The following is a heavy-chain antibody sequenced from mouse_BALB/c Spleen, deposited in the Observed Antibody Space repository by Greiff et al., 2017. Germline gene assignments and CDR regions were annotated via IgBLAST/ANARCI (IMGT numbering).Heavy chain of an antibody. CDR2: IYPGNSDT. CDR3: TDYDGYYYFDY. CDR1: GYTFTSYW. V-gene: IGHV1-5*01. J-gene: IGHJ2*01. D-gene: IGHD2-3*01. Sequence: EVQLQQSGTMLARPGASVKMSCKASGYTFTSYWMHWVKQRPGQGLEWIGAIYPGNSDTSYNQKFKGKAKLTAVTSTSTAYMELSSLTNEDSAVYYCTDYDGYYYFDYWGQGTTLTVSS.